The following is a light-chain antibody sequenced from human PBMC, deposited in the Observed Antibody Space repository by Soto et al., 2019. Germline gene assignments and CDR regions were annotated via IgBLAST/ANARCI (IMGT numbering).Light chain of an antibody. CDR3: QQYNGYSRT. CDR2: KAS. J-gene: IGKJ1*01. Sequence: DIQVTQSPSTLSASVGDRVTITCRASQSISNWLAWYQQKPGKAPKLLILKASSLESGVPSRFSGSGSGTEFTLTISSLQPDDFATYYCQQYNGYSRTFGQGT. V-gene: IGKV1-5*03. CDR1: QSISNW.